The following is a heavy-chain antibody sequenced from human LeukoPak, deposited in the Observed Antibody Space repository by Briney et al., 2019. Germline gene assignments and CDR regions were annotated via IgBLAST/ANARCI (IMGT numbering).Heavy chain of an antibody. J-gene: IGHJ4*02. CDR2: ISWHSGDI. CDR1: GFTFDEYA. V-gene: IGHV3-9*01. Sequence: PGGSLRLSCAASGFTFDEYAMHWVRQAPGKGLEWVSGISWHSGDIGYADSVKGRFTISRDNAKNSLYLQMNSLRGEDTALYYCAKGSHHYYDSSDYIDYWGLGTLVTVSS. CDR3: AKGSHHYYDSSDYIDY. D-gene: IGHD3-22*01.